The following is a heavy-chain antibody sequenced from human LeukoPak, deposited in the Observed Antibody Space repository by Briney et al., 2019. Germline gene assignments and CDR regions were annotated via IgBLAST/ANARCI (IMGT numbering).Heavy chain of an antibody. CDR1: GFTFSSYS. Sequence: GGSLRLSCAASGFTFSSYSMNWVRRAPGKGLEWFSYISSSSSTIYYTDSVKGRFTISRDNAKNSLYLQMNSLRAEDTAVYYCARHCTSTSCLEYWGRGALVTVSS. V-gene: IGHV3-48*04. CDR2: ISSSSSTI. CDR3: ARHCTSTSCLEY. J-gene: IGHJ4*02. D-gene: IGHD2-2*01.